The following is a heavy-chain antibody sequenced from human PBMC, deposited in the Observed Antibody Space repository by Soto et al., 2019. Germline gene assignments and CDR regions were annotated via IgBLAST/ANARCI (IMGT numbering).Heavy chain of an antibody. Sequence: EVQLVESGGGLVQPGGSVRLSCAASGFTFSTYSRNWVRQAPGKGLEWVSFISSSGGTIYYADSVKGRFTISRDNAKNSLYLQMNSLSDEDTAVYYCARLSVRYCSGGSCSQLDYWGQGTLVTVSS. CDR1: GFTFSTYS. V-gene: IGHV3-48*02. J-gene: IGHJ4*02. CDR3: ARLSVRYCSGGSCSQLDY. D-gene: IGHD2-15*01. CDR2: ISSSGGTI.